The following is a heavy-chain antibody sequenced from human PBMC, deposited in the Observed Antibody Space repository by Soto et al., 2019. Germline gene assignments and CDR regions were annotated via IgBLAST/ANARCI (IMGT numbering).Heavy chain of an antibody. D-gene: IGHD6-13*01. CDR3: ARRQISPPTRGAAAARGGMDV. Sequence: QVQLVESGGGVVQPGGSLRLSCAASGFTFNNYGMHWVRQAPGKGLEWVAVIWNDGSGNYYANSVKGRFTISRDNSKNTLYLQMSSLRVEDTAVYFCARRQISPPTRGAAAARGGMDVWGHGNTVTVSS. CDR2: IWNDGSGN. J-gene: IGHJ6*02. V-gene: IGHV3-33*01. CDR1: GFTFNNYG.